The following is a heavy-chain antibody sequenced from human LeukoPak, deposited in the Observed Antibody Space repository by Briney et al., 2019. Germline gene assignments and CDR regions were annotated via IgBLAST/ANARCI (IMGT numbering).Heavy chain of an antibody. CDR2: VSWKGGSI. CDR1: GFTFDDYA. J-gene: IGHJ6*03. V-gene: IGHV3-9*01. CDR3: AKDSEGGTYFYDYMDV. Sequence: GGSLRLSCVASGFTFDDYAMHWVRQAPGKGLEWVSSVSWKGGSIGYADSVTGRFTISRDNAKNSLYLQMNSLRPEDTALYYCAKDSEGGTYFYDYMDVWGKGTTVTVSS.